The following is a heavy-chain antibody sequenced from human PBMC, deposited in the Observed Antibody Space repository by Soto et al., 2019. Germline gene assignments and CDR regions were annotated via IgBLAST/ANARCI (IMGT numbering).Heavy chain of an antibody. Sequence: QVQLVESGGGVVQPGRSLRLSCAASGFTFSSYAMHWVRQAPGKGLEWVAVISYDGSNEYYADSVKGRFTISRDNSKNTLYLQMNSLRAEDTAVYYCAREDDFWSGYRNFDYWGQGTLVTVSS. CDR1: GFTFSSYA. J-gene: IGHJ4*02. D-gene: IGHD3-3*01. CDR3: AREDDFWSGYRNFDY. CDR2: ISYDGSNE. V-gene: IGHV3-30-3*01.